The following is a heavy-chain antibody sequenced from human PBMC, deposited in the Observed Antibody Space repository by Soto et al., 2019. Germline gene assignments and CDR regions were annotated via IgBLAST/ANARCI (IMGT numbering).Heavy chain of an antibody. Sequence: PGGSLRLSCAASGFTFSSYWMNWVRQAPGKGLEWVASINQDGREKIYVDSVKGRFTISRDSAKNSLYLQMNSLRAEDTAVYYCAIPRDFWGQGTLVTVSS. J-gene: IGHJ4*02. CDR1: GFTFSSYW. CDR2: INQDGREK. CDR3: AIPRDF. V-gene: IGHV3-7*01.